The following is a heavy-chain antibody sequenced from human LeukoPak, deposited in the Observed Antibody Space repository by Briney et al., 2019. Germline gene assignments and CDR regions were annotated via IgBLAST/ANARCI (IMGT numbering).Heavy chain of an antibody. V-gene: IGHV4-39*01. D-gene: IGHD2-15*01. Sequence: SETLSLTCTVSGGSISSSSYYWGWIRQPPGKGLEWIGSIYYSGSTYYNPSLKSRVTISVDTSKNQFSLKLSSVTAADTAVYYCARLVRGFDYWGQGTLVTVSS. CDR2: IYYSGST. CDR1: GGSISSSSYY. CDR3: ARLVRGFDY. J-gene: IGHJ4*02.